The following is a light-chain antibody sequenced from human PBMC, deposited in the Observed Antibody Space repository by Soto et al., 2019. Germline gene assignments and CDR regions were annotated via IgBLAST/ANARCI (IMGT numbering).Light chain of an antibody. CDR2: GNS. J-gene: IGLJ3*02. Sequence: QSVLTPPPSVSGAPGQRVTISCTGSSSKIGAGYDVHWYQQLPGTAPKLLIYGNSNRPSGVPDRFSGSKSGTSASLAITGRQAEDEADYYCQSYYSSLSGSVFGGGTTLTVL. CDR3: QSYYSSLSGSV. V-gene: IGLV1-40*01. CDR1: SSKIGAGYD.